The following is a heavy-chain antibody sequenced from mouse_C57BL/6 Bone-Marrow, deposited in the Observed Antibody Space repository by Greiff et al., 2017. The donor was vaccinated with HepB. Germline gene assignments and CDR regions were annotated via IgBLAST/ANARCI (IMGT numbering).Heavy chain of an antibody. CDR2: ISSGSSTI. J-gene: IGHJ1*03. V-gene: IGHV5-17*01. D-gene: IGHD1-1*01. Sequence: EVMLVESGGGLVKPGGSLKLSCAASGFTFSDYGMHWVRQAPEKGLEGVGYISSGSSTIYYADTVKGRFTIARDNAKNTLFLQMTSLRSEDPAMYYCAGSITTVVAKDWYFDVWGTGTTVTVSS. CDR3: AGSITTVVAKDWYFDV. CDR1: GFTFSDYG.